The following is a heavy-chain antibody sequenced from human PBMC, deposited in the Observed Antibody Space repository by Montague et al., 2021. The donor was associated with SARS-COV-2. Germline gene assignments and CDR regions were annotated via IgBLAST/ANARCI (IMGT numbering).Heavy chain of an antibody. J-gene: IGHJ4*02. D-gene: IGHD3-10*01. Sequence: SLRLSCATSGFTFSTYWMHWVRQAPGKGLMWVSRISRDGSDKIYADSVKGRFTIPRDNAKNTVYLQMNSLRADDTAVYYCARLYGSGSYDFDYWGQGTLVTVSS. CDR2: ISRDGSDK. V-gene: IGHV3-74*01. CDR3: ARLYGSGSYDFDY. CDR1: GFTFSTYW.